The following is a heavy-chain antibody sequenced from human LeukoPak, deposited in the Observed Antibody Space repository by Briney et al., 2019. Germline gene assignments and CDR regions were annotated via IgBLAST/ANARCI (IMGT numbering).Heavy chain of an antibody. CDR3: ARWDYYGSGSYHYFDY. Sequence: PGGSLRLSCAASGFTFSSYSMNWVRQAPGKGLEWVSYISTSSSTIYYADSVKGRFTISRDNAKNSLYLQMNSLRAEDTAVYYCARWDYYGSGSYHYFDYWGQGTLVTVSS. J-gene: IGHJ4*02. CDR2: ISTSSSTI. CDR1: GFTFSSYS. D-gene: IGHD3-10*01. V-gene: IGHV3-48*01.